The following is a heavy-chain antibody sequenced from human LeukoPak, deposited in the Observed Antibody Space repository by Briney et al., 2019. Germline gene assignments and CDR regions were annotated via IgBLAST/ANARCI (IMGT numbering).Heavy chain of an antibody. J-gene: IGHJ4*02. CDR2: IYTSGST. CDR3: ARDEGATYNPFLDY. V-gene: IGHV4-61*02. CDR1: GGSISSGSYY. Sequence: PSQTLSLTCTVSGGSISSGSYYWSWIRQPAGKGLEWIGRIYTSGSTNYNPSLKSRVTISVDTSKNQFSLKLSSVTAADTAVYYCARDEGATYNPFLDYWGQGTLVTVSS. D-gene: IGHD1-26*01.